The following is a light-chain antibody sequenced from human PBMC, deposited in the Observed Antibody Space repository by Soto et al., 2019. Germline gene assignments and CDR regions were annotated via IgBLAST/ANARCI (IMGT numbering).Light chain of an antibody. CDR2: EVS. CDR3: SSYAGSNNFYV. V-gene: IGLV2-8*01. Sequence: QSVLTQPPSASGSPGHSVTISCTRTSSDVGSYNYVSWFQQHPDEAPKLIIYEVSQRPSGVPDRFSGSKSGNTASLTVSGLQAEDEADYYSSSYAGSNNFYVFGTGTKVTVL. CDR1: SSDVGSYNY. J-gene: IGLJ1*01.